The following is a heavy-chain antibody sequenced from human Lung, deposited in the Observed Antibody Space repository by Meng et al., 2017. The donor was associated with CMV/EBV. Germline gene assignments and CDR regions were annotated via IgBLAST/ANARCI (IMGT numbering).Heavy chain of an antibody. CDR3: ARHFPSGLDGFDI. V-gene: IGHV1-2*02. Sequence: ASVKVSXKASAYTFIGYNMHWVRQAPGQGLEWVGWVNPNSGVTGYAQKFLGRVTMTSDTSITTAYMELTRLTYDDTAVYYFARHFPSGLDGFDIWGQGTVVTVSS. CDR1: AYTFIGYN. D-gene: IGHD3-3*02. J-gene: IGHJ3*02. CDR2: VNPNSGVT.